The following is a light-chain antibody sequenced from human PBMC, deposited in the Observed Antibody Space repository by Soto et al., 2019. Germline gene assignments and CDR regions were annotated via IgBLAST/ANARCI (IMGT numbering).Light chain of an antibody. CDR1: SGDIGSYNR. Sequence: QSVLTQPASVSGSPGQSITISCTGTSGDIGSYNRVSWYQQHPGKAPKLIIYEVTDRPSGVSNRFSASKSGNTASLTISGLQAEDEAAYYCSSYTNINTRACVFGTGTKVTVL. V-gene: IGLV2-14*01. J-gene: IGLJ1*01. CDR3: SSYTNINTRACV. CDR2: EVT.